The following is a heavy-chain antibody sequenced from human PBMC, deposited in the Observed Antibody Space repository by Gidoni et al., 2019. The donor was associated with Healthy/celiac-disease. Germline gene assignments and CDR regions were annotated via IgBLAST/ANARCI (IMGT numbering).Heavy chain of an antibody. Sequence: ASGYTFTSYYMHWVRQAPGQGLEWMGIINPSGGSTSYAQKFQGRVTMTRDTSTSTVYMELSSLRSEDTAVYYCARGVLIDCSSTSCLNWFDPWGQGTLVTVSS. D-gene: IGHD2-2*01. CDR3: ARGVLIDCSSTSCLNWFDP. J-gene: IGHJ5*02. CDR2: INPSGGST. V-gene: IGHV1-46*03. CDR1: GYTFTSYY.